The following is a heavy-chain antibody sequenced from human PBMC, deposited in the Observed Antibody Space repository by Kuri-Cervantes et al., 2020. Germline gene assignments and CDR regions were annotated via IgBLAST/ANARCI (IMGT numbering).Heavy chain of an antibody. D-gene: IGHD3-9*01. J-gene: IGHJ4*02. CDR3: ARAPFDWRFDY. CDR1: GGSFSGYY. V-gene: IGHV4-34*01. CDR2: INHSGST. Sequence: ESLKISCAVYGGSFSGYYWSWIRQSPGKGLEWIGEINHSGSTNYNPSLKSRVTISVDTSKNQFSLKLSSVTAADTAVYYCARAPFDWRFDYWGQGTLVTVSS.